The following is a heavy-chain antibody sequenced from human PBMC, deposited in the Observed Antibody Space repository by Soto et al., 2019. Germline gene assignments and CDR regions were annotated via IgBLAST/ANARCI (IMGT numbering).Heavy chain of an antibody. D-gene: IGHD3-3*01. J-gene: IGHJ6*03. Sequence: EVQLVESGGGLVKPGGSLRLSCAASGFSFISYSMNWVRQAPGKGLEWVSSINEDSSYIYYAHSLRGRFTISRDNANDSLYIQMNSLRAEDTAMYYCVRDFGWYFRSGYMDVWGDGATVTVSS. CDR2: INEDSSYI. CDR1: GFSFISYS. V-gene: IGHV3-21*02. CDR3: VRDFGWYFRSGYMDV.